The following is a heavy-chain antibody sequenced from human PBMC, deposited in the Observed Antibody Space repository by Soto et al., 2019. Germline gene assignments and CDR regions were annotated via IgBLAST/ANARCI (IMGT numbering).Heavy chain of an antibody. CDR1: GFTFSSYA. CDR3: AEYAGYSSGWYLDY. D-gene: IGHD6-19*01. Sequence: EVQLLESGGGLVQPGGSLRLSCAASGFTFSSYAMSWVRQAPGKGLEWVSAISGSGGSTYYADSVKGRFTISRDNSNTTLYLQMNSLRADDTAVYYCAEYAGYSSGWYLDYWGQGTLVTVSS. V-gene: IGHV3-23*01. CDR2: ISGSGGST. J-gene: IGHJ4*02.